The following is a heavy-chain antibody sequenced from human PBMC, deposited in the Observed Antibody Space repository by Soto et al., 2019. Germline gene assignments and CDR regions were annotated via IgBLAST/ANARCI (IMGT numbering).Heavy chain of an antibody. CDR1: GFTFSSYA. CDR3: AKDLLRFLEWLSSVYYYGMDV. CDR2: ISGSGGST. J-gene: IGHJ6*02. Sequence: PGGSLRLSCAASGFTFSSYAMSWVRQAPGKGLEWVSAISGSGGSTYYADSVKGRFTISRDNSKNTLYLQMNSLRAEDTAVYYCAKDLLRFLEWLSSVYYYGMDVWGQGTTVTVSS. V-gene: IGHV3-23*01. D-gene: IGHD3-3*01.